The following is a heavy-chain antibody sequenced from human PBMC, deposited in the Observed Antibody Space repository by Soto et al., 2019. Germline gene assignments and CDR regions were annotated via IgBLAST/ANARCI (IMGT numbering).Heavy chain of an antibody. CDR1: GGSFNGYY. CDR3: ERATDKYYFDS. J-gene: IGHJ4*02. Sequence: SETLSLTCAVYGGSFNGYYWTWIRQPPGKGPEWIGDIDHSGSTNYNPSLKSRVTISVDTSKNQFSLKVRSVTAADMAVFYCERATDKYYFDSWGQGTQVTVSS. CDR2: IDHSGST. V-gene: IGHV4-34*01.